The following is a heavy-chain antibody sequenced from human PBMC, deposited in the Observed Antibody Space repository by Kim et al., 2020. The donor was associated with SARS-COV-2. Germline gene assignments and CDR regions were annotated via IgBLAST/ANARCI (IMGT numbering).Heavy chain of an antibody. CDR1: GFSLSTSGVG. Sequence: SGPTLVNPTQTLTLTCTFSGFSLSTSGVGVGWIRQPPGKALEWLALIYWDDDKRYSPSLKSRLTITKDTSKDQVVLTMTNMDPVDTATYYCAHSSDTTTNVHFGYWYFDLWGRGTLVTVSS. D-gene: IGHD3-3*02. J-gene: IGHJ2*01. CDR3: AHSSDTTTNVHFGYWYFDL. CDR2: IYWDDDK. V-gene: IGHV2-5*02.